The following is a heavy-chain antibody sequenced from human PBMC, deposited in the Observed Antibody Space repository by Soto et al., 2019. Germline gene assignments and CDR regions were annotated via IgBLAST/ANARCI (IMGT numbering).Heavy chain of an antibody. Sequence: QVQLVESGGGVVQPGRSLRLSCAASGFTFSSYGMHWVRQAPGKGLEWVAVISYDGSNKYYADSVKGRFTISRDNSKNTLYLQMNSLRAEDTAVYYCAKARDSSSWYVLYYYYYGMDVWGQGTTVTVSS. D-gene: IGHD6-13*01. CDR1: GFTFSSYG. V-gene: IGHV3-30*18. J-gene: IGHJ6*02. CDR2: ISYDGSNK. CDR3: AKARDSSSWYVLYYYYYGMDV.